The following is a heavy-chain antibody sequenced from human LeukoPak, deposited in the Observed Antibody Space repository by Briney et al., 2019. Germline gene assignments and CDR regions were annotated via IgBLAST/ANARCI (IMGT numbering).Heavy chain of an antibody. CDR2: ISGSSSYI. J-gene: IGHJ4*02. V-gene: IGHV3-21*01. CDR3: ARGKWLVPYDY. CDR1: GFTFSSYS. D-gene: IGHD6-19*01. Sequence: GGSLRLSCAASGFTFSSYSMNWVRQAPGKGLEWVSSISGSSSYIYYADSVKGRFTISRDNAKNSLYLQMNSLRAEDTAVHYCARGKWLVPYDYWGQGTLVTVSS.